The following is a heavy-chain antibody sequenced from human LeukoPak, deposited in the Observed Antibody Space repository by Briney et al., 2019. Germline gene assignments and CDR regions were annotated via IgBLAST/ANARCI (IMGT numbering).Heavy chain of an antibody. V-gene: IGHV3-20*04. J-gene: IGHJ6*03. CDR3: ARERTDDFWGDYSHFHMDV. CDR2: INWDGGRP. Sequence: PGGSLRLCCAASGFTFDDYGMSWRRQAPGRGLGWVTGINWDGGRPRYADSVKGGFTISRDNAKNSLYLQLNSLRAEDTALYYCARERTDDFWGDYSHFHMDVWGKGTTVPVSS. CDR1: GFTFDDYG. D-gene: IGHD3-3*01.